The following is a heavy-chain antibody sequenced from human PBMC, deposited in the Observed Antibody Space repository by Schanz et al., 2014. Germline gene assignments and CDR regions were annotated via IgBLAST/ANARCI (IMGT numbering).Heavy chain of an antibody. CDR2: INPNSGET. J-gene: IGHJ4*02. D-gene: IGHD3-10*01. CDR1: GYSFTEYF. Sequence: QVQLVQSGPAVKKPGASMKVSCLASGYSFTEYFLHWVRQAPGQGLEWMGWINPNSGETNYEQKFKGRVTLTSDTSISTAFMELSGLTSDDTAVYYCARDWGQGYFGSGEHWGQGTLVTVSS. V-gene: IGHV1-2*02. CDR3: ARDWGQGYFGSGEH.